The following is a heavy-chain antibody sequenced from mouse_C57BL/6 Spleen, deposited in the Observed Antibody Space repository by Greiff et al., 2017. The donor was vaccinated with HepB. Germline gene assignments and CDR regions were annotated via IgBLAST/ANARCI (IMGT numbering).Heavy chain of an antibody. J-gene: IGHJ3*01. D-gene: IGHD3-2*02. CDR2: IFPGSGST. V-gene: IGHV1-56*01. Sequence: VKVVESGPELVRPGASVKISCKAPGYTFTSHWMQWVRQRPGQGLEWIGEIFPGSGSTYYNEKFKGKATLTVDTSSSTAYMQLSSLTSEDSAVYFCARSLDSSGYEGFAYWGQGTLVTVSA. CDR3: ARSLDSSGYEGFAY. CDR1: GYTFTSHW.